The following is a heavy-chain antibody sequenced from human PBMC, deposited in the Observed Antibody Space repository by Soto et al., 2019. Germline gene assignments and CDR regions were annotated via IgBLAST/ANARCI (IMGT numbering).Heavy chain of an antibody. V-gene: IGHV4-39*01. D-gene: IGHD6-19*01. J-gene: IGHJ4*02. CDR3: ARRYGWLYFDY. CDR2: IFYSGST. CDR1: GDSISSSNYL. Sequence: SETLSLTCTGSGDSISSSNYLWGWIRQPPGKGLEWIGTIFYSGSTYYNPSLKSRVTISVDTSKNQFSLKLTSVTAADTALYYCARRYGWLYFDYWGQGSLVT.